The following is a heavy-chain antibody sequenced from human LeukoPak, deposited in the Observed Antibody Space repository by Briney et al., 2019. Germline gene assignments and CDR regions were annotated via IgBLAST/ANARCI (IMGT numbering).Heavy chain of an antibody. J-gene: IGHJ6*03. CDR1: DYPFTSYG. Sequence: ASVKVSCKASDYPFTSYGITWVRQAPGQGLEWMGWISAYNGNTNYAQKLQGRVTLTTDTSTSTAYMELRSLRSDDTAVYYCARDKQLDWAHYYYYMDVWGKGTTVTVSS. CDR2: ISAYNGNT. V-gene: IGHV1-18*01. D-gene: IGHD1-1*01. CDR3: ARDKQLDWAHYYYYMDV.